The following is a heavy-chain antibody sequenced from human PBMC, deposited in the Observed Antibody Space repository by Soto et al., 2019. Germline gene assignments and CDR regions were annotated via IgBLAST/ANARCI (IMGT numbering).Heavy chain of an antibody. CDR3: ARGPPRYCSGGSCPLYY. Sequence: SETLSLTCTVSGGSISSYYWSWIRQPPGKGLEWIGYIYYSGSTNYNPSLKSRVTISVDTSKNQSSLKLSSVTAADTAVYYCARGPPRYCSGGSCPLYYWGQGTLVTVSS. CDR1: GGSISSYY. V-gene: IGHV4-59*01. CDR2: IYYSGST. J-gene: IGHJ4*02. D-gene: IGHD2-15*01.